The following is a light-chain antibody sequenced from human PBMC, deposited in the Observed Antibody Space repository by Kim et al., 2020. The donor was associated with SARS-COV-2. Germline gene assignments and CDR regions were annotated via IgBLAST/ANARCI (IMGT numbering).Light chain of an antibody. CDR1: MSVGTT. V-gene: IGKV3-15*01. J-gene: IGKJ1*01. Sequence: PEVRVCFPCWAGMSVGTTLAWYQQHPGQAPGLLIYDVSIRAIGVPARFSGSGYGTQFSLTIDRLQPEDAAVYYCLQYSDWWTFGRGTKVDIK. CDR3: LQYSDWWT. CDR2: DVS.